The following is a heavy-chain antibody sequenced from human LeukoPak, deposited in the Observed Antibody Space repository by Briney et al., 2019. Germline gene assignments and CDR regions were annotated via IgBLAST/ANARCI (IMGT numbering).Heavy chain of an antibody. D-gene: IGHD2-15*01. CDR1: GFTFSSYG. Sequence: GGSLRLSCAASGFTFSSYGMSWVRQAPGKGLEWVSAISGSGGSTYYADSVKGRFTISRDNSKNTLYLQMNSLRAEDTAVYYCAKDRGYCSGGSCYSGPPRYYFDYWGQGTLVTVSS. V-gene: IGHV3-23*01. CDR2: ISGSGGST. J-gene: IGHJ4*02. CDR3: AKDRGYCSGGSCYSGPPRYYFDY.